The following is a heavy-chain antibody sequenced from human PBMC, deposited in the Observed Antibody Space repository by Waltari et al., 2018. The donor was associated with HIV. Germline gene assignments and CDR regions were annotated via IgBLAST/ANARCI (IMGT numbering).Heavy chain of an antibody. CDR3: ARVIERIAAAGAQNWFDP. Sequence: QVQLVESGGGMVKPGGSLRLSCAASGFTLSDYYMSWIRPAPGKGLEWVSYISSSCSTIYYADSVKGRFTISRDNAKNSLYLQMNSLRAEDTAVYYCARVIERIAAAGAQNWFDPWGQGTLVTVSS. V-gene: IGHV3-11*01. CDR2: ISSSCSTI. J-gene: IGHJ5*02. CDR1: GFTLSDYY. D-gene: IGHD6-13*01.